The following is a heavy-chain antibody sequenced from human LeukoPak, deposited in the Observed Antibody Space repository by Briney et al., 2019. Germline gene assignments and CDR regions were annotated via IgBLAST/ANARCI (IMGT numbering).Heavy chain of an antibody. CDR1: RFTLSNAW. Sequence: PGGSLRLSCAASRFTLSNAWMSWVRHIPGKGLEWVGRIRSKSDGGTTDFAAPVKGRFTISRDDSKNTLYLQMNSLRAEDTAVYYCAKDHMTTDFYFDYWGQGTLVTVSS. CDR3: AKDHMTTDFYFDY. V-gene: IGHV3-15*01. CDR2: IRSKSDGGTT. D-gene: IGHD4-17*01. J-gene: IGHJ4*02.